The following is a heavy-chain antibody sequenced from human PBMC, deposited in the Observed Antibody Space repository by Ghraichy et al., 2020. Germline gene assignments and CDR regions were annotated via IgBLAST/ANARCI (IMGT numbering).Heavy chain of an antibody. CDR3: ARDWSYAPDY. CDR2: INSDASTT. D-gene: IGHD2-2*01. J-gene: IGHJ4*02. V-gene: IGHV3-74*01. CDR1: GFTFSSSW. Sequence: GESPNISCAASGFTFSSSWMHWVRQAPGKGLVWVSHINSDASTTTYADSVKGRFTISRDNAKNTVYLQMNSLRAEDTAVYYCARDWSYAPDYWGQGTLVTVSS.